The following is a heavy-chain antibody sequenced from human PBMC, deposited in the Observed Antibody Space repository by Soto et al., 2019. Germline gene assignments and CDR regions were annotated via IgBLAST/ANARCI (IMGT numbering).Heavy chain of an antibody. J-gene: IGHJ5*02. CDR1: GFTFSSYA. Sequence: QVQLVESGGGVVQPGRSLRLSCAASGFTFSSYAMHWVRQAPGKGLEWVAVISYDGSNKYYADSVKGRFTISRDNSKNTLYLQMNSLRAEDTAVYYCARCSSPRWEWLLNGWFDPWGQGTLVTVSS. CDR2: ISYDGSNK. D-gene: IGHD3-3*01. CDR3: ARCSSPRWEWLLNGWFDP. V-gene: IGHV3-30-3*01.